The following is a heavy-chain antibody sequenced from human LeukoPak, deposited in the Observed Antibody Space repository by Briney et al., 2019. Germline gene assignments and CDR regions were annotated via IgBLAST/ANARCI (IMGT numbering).Heavy chain of an antibody. Sequence: PGGSLRLSCAASGFTFDDYAMHWVRQAPGKGLEWVSGINWNSKNIGYADPLKGRFTISRDNAKNSLYLQMNRLRVEDTAVYYCARVEYSSGWYGYYYYYYMDVWGKGTTVTVSS. D-gene: IGHD6-19*01. CDR1: GFTFDDYA. J-gene: IGHJ6*03. CDR2: INWNSKNI. CDR3: ARVEYSSGWYGYYYYYYMDV. V-gene: IGHV3-9*01.